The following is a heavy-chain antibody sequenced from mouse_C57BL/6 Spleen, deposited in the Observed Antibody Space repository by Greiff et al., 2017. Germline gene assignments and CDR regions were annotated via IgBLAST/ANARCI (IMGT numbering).Heavy chain of an antibody. J-gene: IGHJ4*01. CDR1: GFNIKDYY. Sequence: EVQLQESGAELVKPGASVKLSCTASGFNIKDYYMHWVKQRTEQGLEWIGRIDPEDGETKYAPKFQGKATITADTSSNTAYLQLSSLTSEDTAVYYCAQIYYYGSSYEGYAMDYWGQGTSVTVSS. CDR2: IDPEDGET. D-gene: IGHD1-1*01. CDR3: AQIYYYGSSYEGYAMDY. V-gene: IGHV14-2*01.